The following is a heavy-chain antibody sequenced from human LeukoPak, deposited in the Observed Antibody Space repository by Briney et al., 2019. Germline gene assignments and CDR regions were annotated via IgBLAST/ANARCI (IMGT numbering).Heavy chain of an antibody. V-gene: IGHV4-39*07. J-gene: IGHJ4*02. CDR1: GGSISSSSYY. CDR3: ARDRGVDTGFDY. D-gene: IGHD5-18*01. Sequence: SETLSLTCTVSGGSISSSSYYWGWIRQPPGKGLEWIGSIYHSGSTYYNPSLKSRVTISVDTSKNQFSLKLSSVTAADTAVYYCARDRGVDTGFDYWGQGTLVTVSS. CDR2: IYHSGST.